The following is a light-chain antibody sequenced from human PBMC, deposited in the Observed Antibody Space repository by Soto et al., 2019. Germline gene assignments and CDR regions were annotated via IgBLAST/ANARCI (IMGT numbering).Light chain of an antibody. CDR3: HQSFSTHQKHT. Sequence: DIEMTQSPSSLVASIGDRVTITCRASENINKYLNWYQQKPGKAPKLLIYAASTLQTGVPSRFSGRGYGTEFTLSISSLQPEDSAVYFCHQSFSTHQKHTFGKGTKLHMK. V-gene: IGKV1-39*01. CDR1: ENINKY. CDR2: AAS. J-gene: IGKJ2*01.